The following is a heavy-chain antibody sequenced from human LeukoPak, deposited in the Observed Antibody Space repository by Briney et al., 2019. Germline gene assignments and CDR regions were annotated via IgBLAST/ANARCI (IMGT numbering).Heavy chain of an antibody. D-gene: IGHD3-22*01. J-gene: IGHJ3*02. CDR3: ARAGNYYDSSGYYAAGAFDI. CDR1: GFTFSSYS. V-gene: IGHV3-21*01. Sequence: GRSLRLSCAASGFTFSSYSVNWVRQAPGKGLEWVSSISSSSSYIYYADSVKGRFTISRDNAKNSLYLQMNSLRAEDTAVYYCARAGNYYDSSGYYAAGAFDIWGQGTMVTVSS. CDR2: ISSSSSYI.